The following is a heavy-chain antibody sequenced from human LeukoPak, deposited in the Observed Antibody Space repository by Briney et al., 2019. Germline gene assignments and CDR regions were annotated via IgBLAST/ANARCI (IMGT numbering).Heavy chain of an antibody. J-gene: IGHJ4*02. CDR3: ARHGYYYDSSGYRVYYFDY. CDR2: IYHSGST. V-gene: IGHV4-30-2*01. D-gene: IGHD3-22*01. Sequence: SQTLSLTCAVSGGSISSGGYSWSWIRQPPGKGLEWIGYIYHSGSTYYNPSLKSRVTISVDTSKNQFSLKLSSVTAADTAVYYCARHGYYYDSSGYRVYYFDYWGQGTLVTVSS. CDR1: GGSISSGGYS.